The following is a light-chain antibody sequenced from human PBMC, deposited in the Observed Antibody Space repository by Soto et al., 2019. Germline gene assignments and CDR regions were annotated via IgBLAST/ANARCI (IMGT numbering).Light chain of an antibody. Sequence: EIVLTQSPATLSVSPGERATLSCRASQSVSNYLAWFQQKPGQAPRLLIYDASNRATGIPARFSGSGSGTAFTLTINSLEPEDFAVYYCQLRGNWPPFTFGPGTRLDIK. CDR1: QSVSNY. V-gene: IGKV3-11*01. CDR2: DAS. J-gene: IGKJ3*01. CDR3: QLRGNWPPFT.